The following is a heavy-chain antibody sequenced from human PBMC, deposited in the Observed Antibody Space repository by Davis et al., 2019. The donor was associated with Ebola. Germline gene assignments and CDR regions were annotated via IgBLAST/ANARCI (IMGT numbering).Heavy chain of an antibody. V-gene: IGHV3-23*01. Sequence: GGSLRLSCAASGFTFNNYAMSWVRQAPGKGLEWVSVISSRATTIYYADSVRGRFTISRDNSKNTLYLQMNSLRAEDTALYYCAKETYYYYGMDVWGQGTTVTVSS. CDR2: ISSRATTI. CDR3: AKETYYYYGMDV. CDR1: GFTFNNYA. J-gene: IGHJ6*02.